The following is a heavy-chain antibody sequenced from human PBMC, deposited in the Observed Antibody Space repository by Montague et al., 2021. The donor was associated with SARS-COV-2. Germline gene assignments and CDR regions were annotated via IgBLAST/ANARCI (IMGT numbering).Heavy chain of an antibody. D-gene: IGHD2-15*01. V-gene: IGHV4-34*01. CDR2: ISHGGGT. J-gene: IGHJ6*02. CDR3: ASHCGGGRCYFGMDV. CDR1: GGSFSSYL. Sequence: SETLSLTCDVYGGSFSSYLSWIRQPPGRGLEWVGQISHGGGTNYNPSLKSRVTISVDTSKNQASLKLSSVTAADTAVYYCASHCGGGRCYFGMDVWGQGTTVTVSS.